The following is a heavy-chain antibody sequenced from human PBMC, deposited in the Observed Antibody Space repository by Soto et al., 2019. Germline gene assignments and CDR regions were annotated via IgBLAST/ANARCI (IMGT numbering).Heavy chain of an antibody. J-gene: IGHJ4*02. CDR1: GFILTHYY. D-gene: IGHD1-26*01. CDR2: MSPDGSEK. V-gene: IGHV3-7*04. CDR3: ARDPFEWELLLDY. Sequence: EVQLVESGGGLVQPGGSLRLSCAASGFILTHYYIGWVRHAPGKGLEWVANMSPDGSEKFYVDSVKGRFTISRDNAKNSLYLHMNSLRAEDTAVYYCARDPFEWELLLDYWGQGTLVTVSS.